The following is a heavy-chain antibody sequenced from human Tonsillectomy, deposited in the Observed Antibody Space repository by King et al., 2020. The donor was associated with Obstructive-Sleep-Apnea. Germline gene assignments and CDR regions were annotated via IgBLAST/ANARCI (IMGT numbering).Heavy chain of an antibody. J-gene: IGHJ6*02. CDR1: GGSISSYY. Sequence: VQLQESGPGLVKPSETLSLTCTVSGGSISSYYWSWLRQPPGKGLEWIGYIYYSGSTNYNPSLKSRVTISVDTSKNQFSLKLSSVTAADTAVYYCASLDYEYYYYYYGMDVWGQGTTVTVSS. CDR3: ASLDYEYYYYYYGMDV. V-gene: IGHV4-59*01. D-gene: IGHD4-17*01. CDR2: IYYSGST.